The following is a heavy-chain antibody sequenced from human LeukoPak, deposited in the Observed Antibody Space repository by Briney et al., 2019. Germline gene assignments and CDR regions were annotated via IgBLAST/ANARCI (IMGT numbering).Heavy chain of an antibody. CDR1: GGSFSGYY. D-gene: IGHD2-15*01. V-gene: IGHV4-34*01. CDR2: INHSGST. CDR3: ARGRGCSGGSCKNWFDP. J-gene: IGHJ5*02. Sequence: SKTLSLTCAVYGGSFSGYYWSWIRQPPGKGLEWIGEINHSGSTNYNPSLKSRVTISVDTSKNQFSLKLSSVTAADTAVYYCARGRGCSGGSCKNWFDPWGQGTLVTVSS.